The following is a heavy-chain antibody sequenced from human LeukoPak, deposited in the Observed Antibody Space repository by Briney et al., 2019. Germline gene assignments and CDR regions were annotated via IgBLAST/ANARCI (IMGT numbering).Heavy chain of an antibody. Sequence: ASVKVSCKASGYTFTNYAMNWVRQAPGQGLEWMGWIHPSTGNPTYAQGFTGRFVFSLDSSVSTAYLQINNLMPEDTAKYFCAREILRFDFWGQGTTVTVSS. CDR2: IHPSTGNP. J-gene: IGHJ3*01. V-gene: IGHV7-4-1*02. CDR1: GYTFTNYA. CDR3: AREILRFDF.